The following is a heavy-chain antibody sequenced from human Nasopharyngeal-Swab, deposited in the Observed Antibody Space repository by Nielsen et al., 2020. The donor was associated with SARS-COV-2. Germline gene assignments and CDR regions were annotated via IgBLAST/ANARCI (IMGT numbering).Heavy chain of an antibody. Sequence: RQAPGKALEWLAHIFSNDEKSYSTSLKSRLTISKDTSKSQVVLTMTNMDPVETATYYCARTWAVAGGFDPWGQGTLVTSPQ. D-gene: IGHD6-19*01. V-gene: IGHV2-26*01. CDR3: ARTWAVAGGFDP. J-gene: IGHJ5*02. CDR2: IFSNDEK.